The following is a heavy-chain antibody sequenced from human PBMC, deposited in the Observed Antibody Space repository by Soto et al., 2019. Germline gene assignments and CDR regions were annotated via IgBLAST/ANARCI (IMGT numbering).Heavy chain of an antibody. CDR1: GFTFSNAW. D-gene: IGHD3-22*01. Sequence: PGGSLRLSCAASGFTFSNAWMSWVRQAPGKGLEWVGRIKSKTDGGTTDYAAPVKGRFTISRDDSKKTLYLQMNSLKTEDTAVYHCTTDSLYDSSGCFDYWGQGTLVTVSS. J-gene: IGHJ4*02. CDR3: TTDSLYDSSGCFDY. V-gene: IGHV3-15*01. CDR2: IKSKTDGGTT.